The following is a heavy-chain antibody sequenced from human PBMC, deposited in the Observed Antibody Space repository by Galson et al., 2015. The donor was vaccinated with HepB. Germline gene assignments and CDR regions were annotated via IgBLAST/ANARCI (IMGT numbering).Heavy chain of an antibody. CDR3: ARVVWRQLGPFDY. Sequence: SLRLSCAASGFTFSSYAMHWVRQAPGKGLEWVAVISYDGSNKYYADSVKGRFTISRDNSKNTLYLQMNSLRAEDTAVYYCARVVWRQLGPFDYWGQGTLVTVSS. V-gene: IGHV3-30*04. D-gene: IGHD6-13*01. CDR2: ISYDGSNK. CDR1: GFTFSSYA. J-gene: IGHJ4*02.